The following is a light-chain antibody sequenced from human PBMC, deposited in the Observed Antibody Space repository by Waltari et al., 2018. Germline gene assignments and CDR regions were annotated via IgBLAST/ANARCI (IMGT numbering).Light chain of an antibody. CDR2: AAS. CDR3: QQSYSTPPT. J-gene: IGKJ4*01. V-gene: IGKV1-39*01. Sequence: DFQMTQSPSSLSASVGDRVTITCRASQSISSYLNWYQQKPGKAPKPLIYAASSLQSGVPSRFSGSGSGTDFTLTISSLQPEDFATYYCQQSYSTPPTFGGGTKVEIK. CDR1: QSISSY.